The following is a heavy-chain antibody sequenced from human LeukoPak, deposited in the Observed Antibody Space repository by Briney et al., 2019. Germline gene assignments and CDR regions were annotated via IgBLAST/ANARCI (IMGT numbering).Heavy chain of an antibody. V-gene: IGHV3-23*01. D-gene: IGHD6-13*01. CDR1: GFTFSSYA. CDR3: ARDVEARISAAGTFDY. CDR2: ISGLGGST. J-gene: IGHJ4*02. Sequence: GGSLRLSCAASGFTFSSYAMSWVRQAPGKGLEWVSVISGLGGSTYYADSVKCRFTISRDNSKNTLWLQMNSLRADDTAIYYCARDVEARISAAGTFDYWGQGSLVTVSS.